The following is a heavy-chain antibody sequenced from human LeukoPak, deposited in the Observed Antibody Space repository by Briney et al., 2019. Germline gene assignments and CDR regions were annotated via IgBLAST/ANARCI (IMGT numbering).Heavy chain of an antibody. CDR3: AKGGYSYGYLYYYMDV. J-gene: IGHJ6*03. CDR1: GFTFSSYG. V-gene: IGHV3-33*06. D-gene: IGHD5-18*01. CDR2: IWYDGSNK. Sequence: GGSLRLSCAACGFTFSSYGMHWVRQAPGKGLEWVAVIWYDGSNKYYADSVKGRFTISRDNSKNTLYLQMNSLRAEDTAVYYCAKGGYSYGYLYYYMDVWDKGTTVTVSS.